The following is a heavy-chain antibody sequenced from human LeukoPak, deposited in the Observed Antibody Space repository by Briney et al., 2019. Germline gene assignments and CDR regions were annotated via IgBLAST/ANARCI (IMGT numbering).Heavy chain of an antibody. J-gene: IGHJ5*02. V-gene: IGHV1-2*02. CDR3: ARAPVLTAAAQRAWFDP. D-gene: IGHD6-13*01. CDR2: IDPRSGGT. CDR1: GYPFTGYY. Sequence: ASVKVSCKASGYPFTGYYMYWVRQAPGQGLEWMGWIDPRSGGTKSAQMFQGRVTMTRDTSINTAYMELSRLTSDDTAVYYCARAPVLTAAAQRAWFDPWGQGTLVTVSS.